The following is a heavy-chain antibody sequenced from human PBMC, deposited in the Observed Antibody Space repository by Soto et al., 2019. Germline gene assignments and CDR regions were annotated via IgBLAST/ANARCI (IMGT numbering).Heavy chain of an antibody. Sequence: RLSCIASGFTLSTYSVTWVRQAPGKGLEWLSYISKSSTTINYADSVKGRFTISRDNAKNSVYLEMSSLRDEDSAVYYCARDPPNFYYYGMDVWGQGTTVTVAS. CDR3: ARDPPNFYYYGMDV. J-gene: IGHJ6*02. CDR2: ISKSSTTI. D-gene: IGHD2-8*01. CDR1: GFTLSTYS. V-gene: IGHV3-48*02.